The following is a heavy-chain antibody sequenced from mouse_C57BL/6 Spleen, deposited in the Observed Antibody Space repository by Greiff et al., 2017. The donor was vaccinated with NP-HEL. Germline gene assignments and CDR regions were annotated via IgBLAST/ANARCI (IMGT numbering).Heavy chain of an antibody. D-gene: IGHD2-5*01. Sequence: QVQLKESGPGLVAPSQSLSITCTVSGFSLTSYGVDWVRQSPGKGLEWLGVIWGVGSTNYNSALKSRLSIRKDNSKSQVFLKRNSLQTDDTAMYYCASRGTYYSNPFAYWGQGTLVTVSA. J-gene: IGHJ3*01. CDR3: ASRGTYYSNPFAY. CDR2: IWGVGST. CDR1: GFSLTSYG. V-gene: IGHV2-6*01.